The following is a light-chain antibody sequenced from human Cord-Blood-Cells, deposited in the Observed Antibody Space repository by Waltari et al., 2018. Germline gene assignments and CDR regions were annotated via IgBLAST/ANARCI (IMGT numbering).Light chain of an antibody. CDR1: SSNIGAGYD. Sequence: QSVLTQPPSVSGAPGQRVTISCTGSSSNIGAGYDVHWYQQLPGTAPKLLIYGSSSRPSGVPDRVSGSKSGTSASLAITGLQAEDEADYYCQSYDSSLSALYVFGTGTKVTVL. CDR3: QSYDSSLSALYV. V-gene: IGLV1-40*01. CDR2: GSS. J-gene: IGLJ1*01.